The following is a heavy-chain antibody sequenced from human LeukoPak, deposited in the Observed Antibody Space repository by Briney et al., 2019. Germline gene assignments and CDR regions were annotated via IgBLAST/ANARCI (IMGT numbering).Heavy chain of an antibody. CDR1: GFTFSNYG. CDR2: IYSGGRT. CDR3: ARDREGSSSWDY. V-gene: IGHV3-53*01. J-gene: IGHJ4*02. D-gene: IGHD6-13*01. Sequence: GGSLRLSCAASGFTFSNYGLSWVRQAPGKGLEWVSIIYSGGRTYYADSVKGRFIISRDNSKNTLYLQMNSLRVEDTGVYYCARDREGSSSWDYWGQGTLVTVSS.